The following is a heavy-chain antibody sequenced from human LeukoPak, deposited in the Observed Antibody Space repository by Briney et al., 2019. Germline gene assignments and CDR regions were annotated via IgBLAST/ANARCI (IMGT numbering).Heavy chain of an antibody. CDR2: IRYDGSNK. V-gene: IGHV3-30*02. CDR3: AREYYYDSSGYHDY. J-gene: IGHJ4*02. Sequence: QAGGSLRLSCAASGFTFNTYSMNWVRQAPGKGLEWVAFIRYDGSNKYYADSVKGRFTISRDNSKNTLYLQMNSLRAEDTAVYYCAREYYYDSSGYHDYWGQGTLVTVSS. CDR1: GFTFNTYS. D-gene: IGHD3-22*01.